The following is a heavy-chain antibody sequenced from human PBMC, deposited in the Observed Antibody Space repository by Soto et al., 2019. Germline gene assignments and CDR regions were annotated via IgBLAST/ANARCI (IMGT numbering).Heavy chain of an antibody. CDR2: IHHDGST. J-gene: IGHJ4*02. Sequence: QVQLQESGPGLVKPSGTLSLTCAVSGGSIFSTSWWSWVRQSPGKGLEWIGEIHHDGSTNYNPSLKSRVIISVDKSKNQFSLRVNSVTAADTAVYYCANKCFGEPYKFDYWGQGALVTVSS. CDR1: GGSIFSTSW. D-gene: IGHD3-10*01. CDR3: ANKCFGEPYKFDY. V-gene: IGHV4-4*02.